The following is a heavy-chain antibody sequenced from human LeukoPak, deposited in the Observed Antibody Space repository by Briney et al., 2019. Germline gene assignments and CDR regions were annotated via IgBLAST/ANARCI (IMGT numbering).Heavy chain of an antibody. CDR2: ISSSSSTI. D-gene: IGHD5-24*01. CDR3: AKDCGWLHFCS. V-gene: IGHV3-48*01. Sequence: GGSLRLSCAASGFTFSSYSMNWVRQAPGKGLEWVSYISSSSSTIYYADSVKGRFTISRDNAKNTLYLQINTLRAEDTAIYYCAKDCGWLHFCSWGQGTLVTVSS. J-gene: IGHJ5*02. CDR1: GFTFSSYS.